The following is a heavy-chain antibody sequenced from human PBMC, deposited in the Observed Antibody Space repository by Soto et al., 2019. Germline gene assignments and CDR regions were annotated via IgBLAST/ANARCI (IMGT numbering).Heavy chain of an antibody. CDR3: ARAAPRDYYDSSGYPWFDY. CDR1: GGSISSGGYY. J-gene: IGHJ4*02. Sequence: SETLSLTCTVSGGSISSGGYYWSWIRQHPGKGLEWIGYIYYSGSTYYNPSLKSRVTISVDTSKNQFSLKLSSVTAADTAVYYCARAAPRDYYDSSGYPWFDYWGQGTLVTVSS. D-gene: IGHD3-22*01. CDR2: IYYSGST. V-gene: IGHV4-31*03.